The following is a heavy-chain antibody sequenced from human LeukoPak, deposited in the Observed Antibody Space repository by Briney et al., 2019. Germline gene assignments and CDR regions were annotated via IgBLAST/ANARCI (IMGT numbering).Heavy chain of an antibody. CDR1: GYTFTSYD. D-gene: IGHD3-16*01. J-gene: IGHJ6*02. V-gene: IGHV1-8*01. Sequence: ASVKVSCKASGYTFTSYDINWVRQATGQGLEWMGWMNPNSGNTGYAQKFQGRVTMTRNTSISTACMELSSLRSEDTAVYYCARGRGVGVYYYYGMDVWGQGTTVTVSS. CDR3: ARGRGVGVYYYYGMDV. CDR2: MNPNSGNT.